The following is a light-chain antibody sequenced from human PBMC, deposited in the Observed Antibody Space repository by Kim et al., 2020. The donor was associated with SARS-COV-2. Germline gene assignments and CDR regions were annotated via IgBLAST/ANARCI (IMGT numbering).Light chain of an antibody. CDR3: QQSYGTPYT. CDR2: AAS. Sequence: SASVGDRVTITCRASQDINNYLNWYQQKPGKAPKLLITAASSLRSGVPSRFSGSGFGTDFTLTISSLQPEDFITYDCQQSYGTPYTFGQGTKLEI. CDR1: QDINNY. V-gene: IGKV1-39*01. J-gene: IGKJ2*01.